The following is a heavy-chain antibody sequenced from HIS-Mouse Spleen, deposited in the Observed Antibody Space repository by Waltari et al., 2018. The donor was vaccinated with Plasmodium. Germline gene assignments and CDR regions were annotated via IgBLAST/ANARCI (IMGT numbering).Heavy chain of an antibody. D-gene: IGHD1-26*01. V-gene: IGHV1-24*01. J-gene: IGHJ4*02. CDR3: ATVRPIVGATPYYFDY. CDR1: GYTLTELS. CDR2: FDPEDGET. Sequence: QVQLVQSGAEVKKPGASVKVSCKVSGYTLTELSMHWVRQAPGKGLEWMGGFDPEDGETTYAQKFQGRVTMTEDTSTDTAYMELSSLRSEDTAVYYCATVRPIVGATPYYFDYWGQGTLVTVSS.